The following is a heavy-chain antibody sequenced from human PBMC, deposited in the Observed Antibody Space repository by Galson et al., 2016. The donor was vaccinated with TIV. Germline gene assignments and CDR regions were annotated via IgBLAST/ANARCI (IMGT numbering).Heavy chain of an antibody. CDR2: ISSRGTYT. V-gene: IGHV3-21*06. Sequence: VRQAPGEGLEWISSISSRGTYTHYADSVKGRVTISRDNANNSLYLQMNSLRAEDTAVYYCARDGARIGAHSAFDIWGQGTMVTVSS. D-gene: IGHD3-16*01. CDR3: ARDGARIGAHSAFDI. J-gene: IGHJ3*02.